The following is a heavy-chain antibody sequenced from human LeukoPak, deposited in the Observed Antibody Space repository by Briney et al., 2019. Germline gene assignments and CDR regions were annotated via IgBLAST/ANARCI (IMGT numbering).Heavy chain of an antibody. V-gene: IGHV3-21*01. J-gene: IGHJ6*03. Sequence: PGGSLRLSCAASGFTFSSYSMTWVRQAPGKGLEWVSSISSSSSYIYYADSVKGRFTISRDNAKNSLYLQMNSLRAEDTAVYYCALFAGDYYYYMDVWGKGTTVTVSS. CDR1: GFTFSSYS. CDR3: ALFAGDYYYYMDV. D-gene: IGHD3-10*01. CDR2: ISSSSSYI.